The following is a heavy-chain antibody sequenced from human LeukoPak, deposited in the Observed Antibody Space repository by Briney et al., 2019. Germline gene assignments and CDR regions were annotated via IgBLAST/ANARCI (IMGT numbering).Heavy chain of an antibody. CDR3: AARDY. V-gene: IGHV3-53*01. CDR2: IYSRGTT. CDR1: GFSVSNNY. D-gene: IGHD3-10*01. Sequence: VTLSLTCAASGFSVSNNYLSWLRQAQGKGLEGVPVIYSRGTTYYTDSVKGRFTISRDNSKNTLYLQMNSLRVEDTAVYYCAARDYWGQGTLVTVSS. J-gene: IGHJ4*02.